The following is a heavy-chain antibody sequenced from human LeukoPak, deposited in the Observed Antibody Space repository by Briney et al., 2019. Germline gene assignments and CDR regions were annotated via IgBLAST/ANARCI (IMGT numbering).Heavy chain of an antibody. D-gene: IGHD3-10*01. CDR1: GFTFSSYG. CDR3: AKHYYGSGSYPNWFDP. Sequence: GGSLRLSCAASGFTFSSYGMSWVRQAPGKGLEWVSAISGSGGSTYYADSVKGRFTISRDNSKNTLYLQMNSLRAEDTAVYYCAKHYYGSGSYPNWFDPWGQGTLVTVSS. J-gene: IGHJ5*02. V-gene: IGHV3-23*01. CDR2: ISGSGGST.